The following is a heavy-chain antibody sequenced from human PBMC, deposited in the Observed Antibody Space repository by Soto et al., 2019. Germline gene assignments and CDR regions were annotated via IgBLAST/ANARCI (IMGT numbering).Heavy chain of an antibody. J-gene: IGHJ4*02. CDR1: GFTFSGHD. Sequence: EVQMVESGGGLVQPGGSLRLSCAASGFTFSGHDMHWVRQATGKGLEWVSGIGSAGDTYYPDSVKGRFTVSRENAKNSLYLHMNSLRVEDTAVYYCARASAGLDYWGQGALVTVSS. V-gene: IGHV3-13*01. CDR3: ARASAGLDY. CDR2: IGSAGDT. D-gene: IGHD1-1*01.